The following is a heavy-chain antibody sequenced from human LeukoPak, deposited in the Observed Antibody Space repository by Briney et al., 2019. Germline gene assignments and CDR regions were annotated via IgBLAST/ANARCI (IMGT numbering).Heavy chain of an antibody. CDR1: GGSISSSSYY. D-gene: IGHD3-10*01. CDR2: IHYSGST. J-gene: IGHJ4*02. Sequence: PSETLSLTCIVSGGSISSSSYYWGWIRQPPGKGLEWIGSIHYSGSTYYNPSLKSRVTISVDTPKNQFSLKLSSVTAADTAVYYCARLIPYYYGSGSPRGYFDYWGQGTLVTVSS. CDR3: ARLIPYYYGSGSPRGYFDY. V-gene: IGHV4-39*01.